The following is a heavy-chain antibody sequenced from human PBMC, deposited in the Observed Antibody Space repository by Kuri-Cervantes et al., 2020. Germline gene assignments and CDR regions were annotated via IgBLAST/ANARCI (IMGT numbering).Heavy chain of an antibody. CDR2: IWYDGSNK. CDR1: GFTFSSYG. Sequence: GESLKISCAASGFTFSSYGMHWVRQAPGKGLEWVAVIWYDGSNKYYADSVKGRFTISRDNSKNTLYLQMNSLRAEDTAVYYCARERHGSGYYPYYYYGMDVWGQGTTVTVSS. V-gene: IGHV3-33*01. D-gene: IGHD3-22*01. CDR3: ARERHGSGYYPYYYYGMDV. J-gene: IGHJ6*02.